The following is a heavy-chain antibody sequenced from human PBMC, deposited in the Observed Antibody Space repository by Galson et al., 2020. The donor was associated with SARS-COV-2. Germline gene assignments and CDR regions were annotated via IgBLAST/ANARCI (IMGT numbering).Heavy chain of an antibody. CDR3: AREARGYYDSSGYYHKMGFDY. CDR2: ISSSGSTV. CDR1: GFTFSSYE. J-gene: IGHJ4*02. Sequence: GGSLRLSCAASGFTFSSYEMNWVRQAPGKGLEWVSYISSSGSTVYYADSVKGRFTISRDNAKNSLYLQMNSLRAEDTAVYYCAREARGYYDSSGYYHKMGFDYWGQGTLVTVSS. V-gene: IGHV3-48*03. D-gene: IGHD3-22*01.